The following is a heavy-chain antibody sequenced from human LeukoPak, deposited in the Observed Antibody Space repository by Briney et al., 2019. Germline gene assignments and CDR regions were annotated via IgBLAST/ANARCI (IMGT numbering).Heavy chain of an antibody. CDR1: GGSISSSSYY. V-gene: IGHV4-39*07. Sequence: SETLSLTCSVSGGSISSSSYYWGRIRRPPGKGLEWIGNIYYSGSTYYNPSLKSRVTISVDTSKNQFSLWLSSVTAADTAVYYCARRGAGPRAVAFDIWGQGTMVTVSS. J-gene: IGHJ3*02. CDR3: ARRGAGPRAVAFDI. D-gene: IGHD1-26*01. CDR2: IYYSGST.